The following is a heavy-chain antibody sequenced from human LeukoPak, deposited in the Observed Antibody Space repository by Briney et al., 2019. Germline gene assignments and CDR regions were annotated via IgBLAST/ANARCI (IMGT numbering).Heavy chain of an antibody. V-gene: IGHV4-39*01. CDR2: INYSGRT. CDR1: GDSISSSDFY. CDR3: ARRRKDLNWFDP. Sequence: SETLSLACTVSGDSISSSDFYWGWIRRPPGKGLEWIALINYSGRTFYNPSLESRVTISVDMSKNQFSLRLNSVTAADTAVYYCARRRKDLNWFDPWGQGTLVTVSS. J-gene: IGHJ5*02.